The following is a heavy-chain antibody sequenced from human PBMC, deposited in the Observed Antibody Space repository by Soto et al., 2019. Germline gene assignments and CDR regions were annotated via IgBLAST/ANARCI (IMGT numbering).Heavy chain of an antibody. V-gene: IGHV2-5*02. J-gene: IGHJ4*02. CDR1: GFSLSTRGLA. D-gene: IGHD5-12*01. CDR2: IYWDEDK. CDR3: ANRLRGYAYYFDY. Sequence: QITLKESGPTLVKPTQTLTLTCTFSGFSLSTRGLAVGWIRQPPGKALEWLALIYWDEDKWYSPSLKSRITITADSSKDQVVLTMTNMDTVDTATYYCANRLRGYAYYFDYWGQGTLVTVSS.